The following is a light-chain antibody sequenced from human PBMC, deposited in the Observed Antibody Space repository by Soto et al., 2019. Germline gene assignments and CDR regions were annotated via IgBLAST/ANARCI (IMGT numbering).Light chain of an antibody. J-gene: IGKJ4*01. CDR3: QQRVNWPPT. CDR2: WAS. Sequence: DIVMTQSPDSLAVSLGERATINCKSSQSVLYRSNSKNYLAWYQQRPGHPPKLLIHWASTRETGVPDRFSGSGSGTDFTLIISSLQPEDFAVYYCQQRVNWPPTFGGGTKVEI. CDR1: QSVLYRSNSKNY. V-gene: IGKV4-1*01.